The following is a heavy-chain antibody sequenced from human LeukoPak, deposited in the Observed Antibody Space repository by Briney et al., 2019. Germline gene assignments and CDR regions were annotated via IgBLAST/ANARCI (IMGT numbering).Heavy chain of an antibody. J-gene: IGHJ3*02. CDR1: GGSISTYY. Sequence: PSETLSLTCTVSGGSISTYYWSWIRQPPGKGLEWIGYIYYSGSTNYNPSLKSRVTISVDTSKNQFSLKLSSVTAADTAVYYCASEAEDGYNSHGAFDIWGQGTMVTVSS. CDR3: ASEAEDGYNSHGAFDI. V-gene: IGHV4-59*08. CDR2: IYYSGST. D-gene: IGHD5-24*01.